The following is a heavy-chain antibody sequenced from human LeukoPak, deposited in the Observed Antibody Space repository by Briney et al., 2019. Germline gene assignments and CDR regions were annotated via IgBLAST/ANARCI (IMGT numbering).Heavy chain of an antibody. CDR3: AKSSDDSSGYYLVLDY. D-gene: IGHD3-22*01. CDR1: GFTFSSYS. CDR2: ISGSGGST. V-gene: IGHV3-23*01. J-gene: IGHJ4*02. Sequence: PGGSLRLSCAASGFTFSSYSMNWVRQAPGKGLEWVSAISGSGGSTYYADSVKGRFTISRDNSKNTPYLQMNSLRAEDTAVYYCAKSSDDSSGYYLVLDYWGQGTLVTVSS.